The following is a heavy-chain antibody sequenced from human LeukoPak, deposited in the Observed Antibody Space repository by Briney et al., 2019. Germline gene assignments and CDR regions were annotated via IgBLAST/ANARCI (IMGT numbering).Heavy chain of an antibody. J-gene: IGHJ4*02. D-gene: IGHD3-10*01. CDR1: GGTFSSYA. CDR2: IIPIFGTA. CDR3: ARVESYKYYFDD. V-gene: IGHV1-69*13. Sequence: HRASVKVSCKASGGTFSSYAISWVRQAPGQGLEWMGGIIPIFGTANYAQKFQGRVTITADESTSTAYMELSSLRSEDTAVYYCARVESYKYYFDDWGQGTLVTVSS.